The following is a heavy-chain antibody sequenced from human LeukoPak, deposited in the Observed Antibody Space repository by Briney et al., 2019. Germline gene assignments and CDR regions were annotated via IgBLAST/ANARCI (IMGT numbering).Heavy chain of an antibody. CDR3: ARVGSIAAAGTYDY. J-gene: IGHJ4*02. CDR2: ISDSGSPT. Sequence: GGSLRLSCAASGFTLRDYYMTWIRQAPGKGLEWISYISDSGSPTIYADSVKGRFTISRDNAKNSLYLQMDSLRAEDTAVYYCARVGSIAAAGTYDYWGQGTLVTVSS. CDR1: GFTLRDYY. V-gene: IGHV3-11*06. D-gene: IGHD6-13*01.